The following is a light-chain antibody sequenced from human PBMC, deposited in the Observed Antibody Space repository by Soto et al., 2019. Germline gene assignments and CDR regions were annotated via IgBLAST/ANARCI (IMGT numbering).Light chain of an antibody. CDR2: DNN. V-gene: IGLV1-51*01. CDR1: SSNIGNNY. Sequence: AVLTQPPSVCAAPGQKVTISCSGSSSNIGNNYVSWYQQLPGTAPKLPIYDNNKRPSGIPDRSSGSKSGTSATLGITGLQTGDEADYYCGTWDSSLSAVVFGGGT. CDR3: GTWDSSLSAVV. J-gene: IGLJ2*01.